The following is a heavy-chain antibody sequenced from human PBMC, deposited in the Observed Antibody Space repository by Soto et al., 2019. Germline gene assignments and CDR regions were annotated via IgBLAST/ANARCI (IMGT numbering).Heavy chain of an antibody. Sequence: SVKVSCEASVYTLTSYYMHWVRHAPGQGLEWMGIINPSGGSTSYAQKFQGRVTMTRDTSTSTVYMELSSLRSEDTAVYYCERGGYSSSWVYWGQGTLVTASS. CDR2: INPSGGST. D-gene: IGHD6-13*01. CDR3: ERGGYSSSWVY. J-gene: IGHJ4*02. V-gene: IGHV1-46*01. CDR1: VYTLTSYY.